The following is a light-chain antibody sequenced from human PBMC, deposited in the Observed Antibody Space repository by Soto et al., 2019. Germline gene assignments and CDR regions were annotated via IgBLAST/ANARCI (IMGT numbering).Light chain of an antibody. Sequence: EIVVTQSPATLSVSPGEIATLSCRASQSVGSNLAWYQQKRGQAPRLLIYGASTRSTGIPARFSGSGSGTDFPLAISSLQSEYFAVYCCQQYNNWTLWTVGRGTKGE. CDR1: QSVGSN. CDR2: GAS. J-gene: IGKJ1*01. CDR3: QQYNNWTLWT. V-gene: IGKV3-15*01.